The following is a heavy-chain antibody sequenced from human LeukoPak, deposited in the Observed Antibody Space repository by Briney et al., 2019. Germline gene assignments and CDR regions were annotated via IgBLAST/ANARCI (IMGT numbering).Heavy chain of an antibody. J-gene: IGHJ4*02. Sequence: GGSLRLSCAASGFTFSSYSMNWVRQAPGKGLEWVSSISSSSSYIYYADSVKGRFTISRDNAKNSLYLQMNSLRAEDTAVYYCARDQGVGTEPFDYWGQGTLVTVSS. CDR3: ARDQGVGTEPFDY. CDR1: GFTFSSYS. D-gene: IGHD7-27*01. V-gene: IGHV3-21*01. CDR2: ISSSSSYI.